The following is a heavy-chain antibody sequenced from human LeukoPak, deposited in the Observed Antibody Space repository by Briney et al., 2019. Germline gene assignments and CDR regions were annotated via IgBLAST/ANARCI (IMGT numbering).Heavy chain of an antibody. CDR1: GGSISSYY. CDR3: ARPSITTDAFDI. D-gene: IGHD3-22*01. J-gene: IGHJ3*02. V-gene: IGHV4-59*01. CDR2: IYYSGST. Sequence: PSETLSLTCTVSGGSISSYYWSWIRQPPGKGLEWIGYIYYSGSTNYNPSLKSRVTISVDTSKNRFSLKLSSVTAADTAVYYCARPSITTDAFDIWGQGTMVTVSS.